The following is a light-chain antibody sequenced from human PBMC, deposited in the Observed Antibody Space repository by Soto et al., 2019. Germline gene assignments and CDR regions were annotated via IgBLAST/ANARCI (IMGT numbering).Light chain of an antibody. CDR1: QSLNSNS. V-gene: IGKV3-20*01. CDR3: QRYGG. CDR2: NAY. J-gene: IGKJ1*01. Sequence: EIVLTQSPGTLSVSPGERATLSCRASQSLNSNSLAWYQQKHGQAPRLLIYNAYNRASGIPDRFSGSGSGTDFTLTISRLEPEDFAVYYCQRYGGFGQGTKVDIK.